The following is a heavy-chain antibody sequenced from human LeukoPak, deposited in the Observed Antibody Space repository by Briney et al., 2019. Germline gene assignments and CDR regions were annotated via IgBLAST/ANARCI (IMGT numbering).Heavy chain of an antibody. Sequence: GGSLRLSCVVSGIPFSDYYMNWIRQAPGKGLEWISYISNSSSYKYYADSVKGRFTISRDNAQNALFLQMDSLRVEDTAVYYCAAGTAADYWGQGTRVT. D-gene: IGHD6-13*01. CDR3: AAGTAADY. CDR1: GIPFSDYY. J-gene: IGHJ4*02. V-gene: IGHV3-11*03. CDR2: ISNSSSYK.